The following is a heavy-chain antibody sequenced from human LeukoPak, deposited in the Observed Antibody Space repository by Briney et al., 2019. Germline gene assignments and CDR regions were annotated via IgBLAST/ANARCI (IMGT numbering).Heavy chain of an antibody. Sequence: SETLSLTCTVSGGAISGYYWSWIRQPPGKGLEWIGEINHSGSTNYNPSLKSRVTISVDTSKNQFSLKLSSVTAADTAVYYCARAGEIVVAITTGYFDYWGQGTLVTVSS. V-gene: IGHV4-34*01. CDR2: INHSGST. CDR3: ARAGEIVVAITTGYFDY. CDR1: GGAISGYY. J-gene: IGHJ4*02. D-gene: IGHD3-22*01.